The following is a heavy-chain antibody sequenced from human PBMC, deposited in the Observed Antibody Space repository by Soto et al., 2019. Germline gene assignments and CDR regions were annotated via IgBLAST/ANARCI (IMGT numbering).Heavy chain of an antibody. CDR3: ARRMYYYDSSPLFDY. D-gene: IGHD3-22*01. CDR1: GYTFTGYY. CDR2: INPNSGGT. V-gene: IGHV1-2*04. Sequence: QVQLVQSGAEMKKPGASVKVSCKASGYTFTGYYMHWVRQAPGQGLEWMGWINPNSGGTNYAQNFQGWVTMTRDTSITTAYMELSRLRSDDTAVYYCARRMYYYDSSPLFDYWGQGTLVTVSS. J-gene: IGHJ4*02.